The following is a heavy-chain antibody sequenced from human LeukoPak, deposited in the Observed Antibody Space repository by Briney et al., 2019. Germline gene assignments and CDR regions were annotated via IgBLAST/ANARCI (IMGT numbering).Heavy chain of an antibody. Sequence: ASVKVSCKVSGYTFTSYYMHWVRQAPGQGLEWMGIINPSGGSTNYAQKFQGRVTMTRDTSTSTAYMELRSLRSDDTAVYYCAREVAVTMVRGTPRGGNWFDPWGQGTLVTVSS. CDR1: GYTFTSYY. J-gene: IGHJ5*02. D-gene: IGHD3-10*01. CDR3: AREVAVTMVRGTPRGGNWFDP. CDR2: INPSGGST. V-gene: IGHV1-46*01.